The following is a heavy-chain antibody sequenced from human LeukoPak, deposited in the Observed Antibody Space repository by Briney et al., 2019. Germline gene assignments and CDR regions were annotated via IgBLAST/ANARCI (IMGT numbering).Heavy chain of an antibody. D-gene: IGHD3-3*02. CDR3: AKDPTADVLAIDY. CDR2: ISYDGSNK. Sequence: PGRSLRLSCAASGFTFSTYGMHWVRQAPGKGLEWVAVISYDGSNKYYADSVKGRFTISRDNSKNTLYPQMNSLRAEDTAVYYCAKDPTADVLAIDYWGQGTLVTVSS. J-gene: IGHJ4*02. V-gene: IGHV3-30*18. CDR1: GFTFSTYG.